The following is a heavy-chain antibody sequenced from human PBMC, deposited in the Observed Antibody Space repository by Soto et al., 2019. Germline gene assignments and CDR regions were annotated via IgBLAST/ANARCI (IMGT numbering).Heavy chain of an antibody. CDR3: ARDLEDYYDSSGYYYTTHYFDY. Sequence: PGGSLRLSCAASGFTFSEDYMSWIRQAPGKGLEWVSYISSSSSYTNYADSVKGRFTISRDNAKNSLYLQMNSLRAEDTAVYYCARDLEDYYDSSGYYYTTHYFDYWGQGTLVTVSS. D-gene: IGHD3-22*01. V-gene: IGHV3-11*06. J-gene: IGHJ4*02. CDR2: ISSSSSYT. CDR1: GFTFSEDY.